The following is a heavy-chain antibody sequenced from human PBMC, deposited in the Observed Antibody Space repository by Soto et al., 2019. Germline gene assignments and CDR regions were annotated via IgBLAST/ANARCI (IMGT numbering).Heavy chain of an antibody. CDR3: ARGIAAAGNIIDY. CDR2: IKQDGSEK. D-gene: IGHD6-13*01. Sequence: GGSLRLSCAASGFTFSSYWMSWVRQAPGKGLEWVANIKQDGSEKYYVDSVKGRFTISRDNAKNSLYLQMNSLRAEDTAVYYCARGIAAAGNIIDYWGQGTLVTVSS. J-gene: IGHJ4*02. V-gene: IGHV3-7*01. CDR1: GFTFSSYW.